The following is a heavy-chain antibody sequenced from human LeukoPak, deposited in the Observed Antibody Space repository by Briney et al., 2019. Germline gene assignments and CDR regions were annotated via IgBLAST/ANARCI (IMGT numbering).Heavy chain of an antibody. V-gene: IGHV6-1*01. Sequence: SQTLSLTCAISGDSVSSNSAAWNWIRRSPSRGLEWLGRTYYRSKWYNDYAVSVKSRITINPDTSKNQFSLQLNSVTPEDTAVYYCAREPGIAVGPFDYWGQGTLVTVSS. D-gene: IGHD6-19*01. CDR3: AREPGIAVGPFDY. CDR1: GDSVSSNSAA. CDR2: TYYRSKWYN. J-gene: IGHJ4*02.